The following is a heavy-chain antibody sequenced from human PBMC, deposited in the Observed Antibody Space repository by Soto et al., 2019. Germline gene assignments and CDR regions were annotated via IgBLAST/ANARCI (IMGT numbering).Heavy chain of an antibody. CDR2: ISSTGGTT. CDR1: GFTFNNCA. V-gene: IGHV3-23*01. Sequence: EVQLLESGGGLVQPGGSLRLSCAASGFTFNNCAMSWVRQAPGKGLEWVSAISSTGGTTYYADSVKGRFTISRDNSKNTLYLQMNSLRAEDTAVYYCAKGGSSGWYPYYFDYWGQGTLVTVSS. J-gene: IGHJ4*02. D-gene: IGHD6-19*01. CDR3: AKGGSSGWYPYYFDY.